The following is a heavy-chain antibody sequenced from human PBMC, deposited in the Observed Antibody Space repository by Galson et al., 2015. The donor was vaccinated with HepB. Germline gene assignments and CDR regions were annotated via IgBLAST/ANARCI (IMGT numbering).Heavy chain of an antibody. V-gene: IGHV3-15*01. CDR3: TAGSAL. J-gene: IGHJ4*02. CDR1: GFSFSNTW. Sequence: SLRLSCAASGFSFSNTWMNWIRQAPGKGLEWVGRIKSNTDGGTTDYAAPVKGRFTISRDDSKNILWLHMNSLKTEDTAMYYCTAGSALGGQGTLVTVSS. CDR2: IKSNTDGGTT.